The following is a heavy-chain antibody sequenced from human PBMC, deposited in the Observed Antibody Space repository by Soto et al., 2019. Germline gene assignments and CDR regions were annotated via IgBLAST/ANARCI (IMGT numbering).Heavy chain of an antibody. CDR3: ARQAGAFGYYMDV. Sequence: QLQLQESGPGLVKPSATLSLTCTVSGGSISTSYYYWGWIRPSPGKGLEWIGAIYYTVTTYYNPPLPSLATTAVDTTKNQFSLKMSSVTAADTAVYFSARQAGAFGYYMDVWGKVPTVTVSS. CDR2: IYYTVTT. J-gene: IGHJ6*03. V-gene: IGHV4-39*01. CDR1: GGSISTSYYY. D-gene: IGHD3-16*01.